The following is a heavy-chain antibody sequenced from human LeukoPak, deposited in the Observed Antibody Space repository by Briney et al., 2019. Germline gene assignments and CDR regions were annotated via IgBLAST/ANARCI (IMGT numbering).Heavy chain of an antibody. D-gene: IGHD2-2*02. CDR2: IKQDGSEK. J-gene: IGHJ4*02. CDR1: GFTFSSYW. Sequence: GGSLRLSCAASGFTFSSYWMSWVRQAPGKGLEWVANIKQDGSEKYYVDSVKGRFTISRDNAKNSLYLQMNSLRAEDTAVYYCAKDQLVVVVVPAAIDYWGQGTLVTVSS. CDR3: AKDQLVVVVVPAAIDY. V-gene: IGHV3-7*01.